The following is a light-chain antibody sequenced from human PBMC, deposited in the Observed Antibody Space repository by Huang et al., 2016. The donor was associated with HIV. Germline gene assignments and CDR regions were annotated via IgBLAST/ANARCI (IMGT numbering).Light chain of an antibody. Sequence: DIVMTQSPDSLAVSLGEAATLTCRSSQSVLSSATNKNYLAWFQQKSGQSPKLLMFWASTLEAGVPDRFSGSGSGTHFTLTINNVKTEDVAIYYCQQYYTSPQTFGPGTRVEI. CDR3: QQYYTSPQT. CDR2: WAS. J-gene: IGKJ1*01. CDR1: QSVLSSATNKNY. V-gene: IGKV4-1*01.